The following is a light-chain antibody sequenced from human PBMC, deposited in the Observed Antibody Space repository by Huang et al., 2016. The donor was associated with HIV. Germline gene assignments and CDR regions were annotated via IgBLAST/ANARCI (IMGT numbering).Light chain of an antibody. Sequence: EIVLTQSPGTLSLSPGGRATLSCRASQSVSNNFLAWYQQKPGQAPRLLIYGASIRATGVPDRVSGSGSGTDFTLAISKLEPDDFAVYYCQQYGSSPVTFGPGAKVDIK. CDR3: QQYGSSPVT. J-gene: IGKJ3*01. CDR2: GAS. V-gene: IGKV3-20*01. CDR1: QSVSNNF.